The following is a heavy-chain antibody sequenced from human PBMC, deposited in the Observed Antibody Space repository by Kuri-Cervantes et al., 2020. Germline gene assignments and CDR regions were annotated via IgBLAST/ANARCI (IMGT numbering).Heavy chain of an antibody. Sequence: ESLKISCTVSGGSVSSGSYYWSWIRQPPGKGLEWIGYIYYSGSTNYNPSLKSRVTISVDTSKNQFSLKLSSVTAADTAVYYCARGIQLWSLQHFDYWGQGTLVTVSS. V-gene: IGHV4-61*01. CDR3: ARGIQLWSLQHFDY. CDR2: IYYSGST. CDR1: GGSVSSGSYY. D-gene: IGHD5-18*01. J-gene: IGHJ4*02.